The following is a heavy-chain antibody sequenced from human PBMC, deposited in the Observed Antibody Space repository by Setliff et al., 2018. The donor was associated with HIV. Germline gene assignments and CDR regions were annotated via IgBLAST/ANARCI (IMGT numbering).Heavy chain of an antibody. CDR1: GGSISSHY. V-gene: IGHV4-59*11. D-gene: IGHD2-21*02. J-gene: IGHJ1*01. CDR3: ASTYCGGDCYSRYFQH. CDR2: IYYSGST. Sequence: PSETLSLTCTVSGGSISSHYWSWIRQPPGKGLEWIGSIYYSGSTNYNPPLKSRVTISVDTSKNQFSLKLSSVTAADTAVYYCASTYCGGDCYSRYFQHWGQGTQVTVSS.